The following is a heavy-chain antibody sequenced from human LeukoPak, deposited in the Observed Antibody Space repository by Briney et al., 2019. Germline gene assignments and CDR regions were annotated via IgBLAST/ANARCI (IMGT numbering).Heavy chain of an antibody. CDR2: IYSSGST. J-gene: IGHJ4*02. Sequence: GGSLRLSCAASGFSVSSNYMSWVRQAPGKGLTWVSVIYSSGSTYYADSVKGRFTISRDNAKNSLYLQMNSLRAEDTAVYYCARDGISAGRVVDWGQGTLVTVSS. CDR1: GFSVSSNY. V-gene: IGHV3-53*01. CDR3: ARDGISAGRVVD. D-gene: IGHD2-21*01.